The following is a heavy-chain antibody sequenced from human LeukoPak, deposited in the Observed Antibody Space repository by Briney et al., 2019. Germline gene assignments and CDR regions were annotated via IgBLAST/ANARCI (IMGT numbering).Heavy chain of an antibody. D-gene: IGHD2-2*01. Sequence: ASVKVSCKASGYTFTSYYMHWVRQAPGQGLEWMGIINPSGGSTSYAQKFQGRDTMTRDTSTSTVYMELSSLRSEDTAVYYCALVVPAAGNWFDPWGQGTLVTVSS. CDR2: INPSGGST. CDR1: GYTFTSYY. CDR3: ALVVPAAGNWFDP. V-gene: IGHV1-46*01. J-gene: IGHJ5*02.